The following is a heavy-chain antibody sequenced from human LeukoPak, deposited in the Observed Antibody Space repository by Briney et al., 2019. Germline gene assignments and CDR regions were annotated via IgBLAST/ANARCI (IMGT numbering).Heavy chain of an antibody. Sequence: SETLSLTCTVSGGSISSGGYYWSWIRQPPGKGLEWIGYIYHSGSTYYNPSLKSRVTISVDRSKNQFSLKLSSVTAADTAVYYCARGSYGSFDYWGQGTLVTVSS. CDR2: IYHSGST. D-gene: IGHD5-18*01. CDR1: GGSISSGGYY. CDR3: ARGSYGSFDY. J-gene: IGHJ4*02. V-gene: IGHV4-30-2*01.